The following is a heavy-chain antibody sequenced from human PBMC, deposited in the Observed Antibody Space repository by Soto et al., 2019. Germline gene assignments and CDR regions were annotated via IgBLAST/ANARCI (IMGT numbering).Heavy chain of an antibody. CDR3: AKSRVFIGAIVTLLDS. V-gene: IGHV3-23*01. CDR2: ISNNGDTA. CDR1: GFTFSSYA. Sequence: EVQLLESGGGLVQPGGSQTLSCATSGFTFSSYAMVWVRQAAEKGLEWVASISNNGDTAYYADSVKGRFTISRGNSENTLYLQMNGLRADDTALYFCAKSRVFIGAIVTLLDSWGQGTQVTVSS. J-gene: IGHJ4*02. D-gene: IGHD3-16*02.